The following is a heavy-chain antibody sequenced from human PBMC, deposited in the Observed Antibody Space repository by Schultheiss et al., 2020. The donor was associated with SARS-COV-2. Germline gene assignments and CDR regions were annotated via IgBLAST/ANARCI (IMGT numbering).Heavy chain of an antibody. CDR3: ARQSEVGNYFDY. Sequence: GGSLRLSCATSGFTFSYYGMHWVRQAPGKGLEWVAVISHDGDNKYYADSVKGRFTISRDNAKNSVYLQMNSLRAEDTAVYYCARQSEVGNYFDYWGQGTLVTVSS. CDR1: GFTFSYYG. J-gene: IGHJ4*02. CDR2: ISHDGDNK. D-gene: IGHD1-26*01. V-gene: IGHV3-30*03.